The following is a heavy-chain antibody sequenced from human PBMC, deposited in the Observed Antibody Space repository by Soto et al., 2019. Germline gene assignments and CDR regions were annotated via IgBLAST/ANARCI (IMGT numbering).Heavy chain of an antibody. J-gene: IGHJ5*02. CDR3: ARIPVDTSMIYWLDP. V-gene: IGHV4-30-4*02. Sequence: SETLSLTCTVSGGSISSGDYYWSWIRQPPGKGLEWIGYIYYSGSTYYNPSLKSRVTISVDTSKNQFSLKLSSVTAADTAVYYCARIPVDTSMIYWLDPWGQGTLVTV. CDR2: IYYSGST. CDR1: GGSISSGDYY. D-gene: IGHD5-18*01.